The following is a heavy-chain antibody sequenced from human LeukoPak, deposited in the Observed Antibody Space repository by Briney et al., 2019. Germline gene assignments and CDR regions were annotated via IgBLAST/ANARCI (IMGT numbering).Heavy chain of an antibody. J-gene: IGHJ4*02. CDR3: ARGRNIEMTTMSGGSDY. D-gene: IGHD5-24*01. CDR2: LNPNSGDT. CDR1: GYTFTDYY. V-gene: IGHV1-2*02. Sequence: ASVKVSCKTSGYTFTDYYMHWVRQAPGQGLEWMGWLNPNSGDTNYAQKFQGRVSMTRDTSISTAYMDLSDLRSDDTAVYYCARGRNIEMTTMSGGSDYWGQGTLVTVSS.